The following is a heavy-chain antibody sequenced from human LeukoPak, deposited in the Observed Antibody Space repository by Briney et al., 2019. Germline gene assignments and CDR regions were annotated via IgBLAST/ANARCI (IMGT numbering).Heavy chain of an antibody. V-gene: IGHV4-59*01. CDR3: ARGPFNDFWSGYYDF. J-gene: IGHJ4*02. CDR1: GGSINSYY. CDR2: IYYSGST. D-gene: IGHD3-3*01. Sequence: SETLSLTCSVSGGSINSYYWSWIRQPPGEGLEWIGYIYYSGSTKYNPSLKSRVTISVDTSKNQFSLNLSSVTAADTAVYYCARGPFNDFWSGYYDFWGQGTLVTVSS.